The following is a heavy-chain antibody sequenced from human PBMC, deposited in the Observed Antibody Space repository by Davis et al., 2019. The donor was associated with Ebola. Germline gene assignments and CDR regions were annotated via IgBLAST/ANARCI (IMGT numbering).Heavy chain of an antibody. V-gene: IGHV3-30*02. CDR1: GFSFSTYG. J-gene: IGHJ6*03. CDR3: AKEGYNGYGSYHYMDV. Sequence: GESLKISCAASGFSFSTYGMHWVRQAPGKGLEWVALTSYDGSKKHYADSVKGRFTISRDNSKNTLYLQMNNVRPEDTAVYYCAKEGYNGYGSYHYMDVWGEGTTVTVSS. D-gene: IGHD5-12*01. CDR2: TSYDGSKK.